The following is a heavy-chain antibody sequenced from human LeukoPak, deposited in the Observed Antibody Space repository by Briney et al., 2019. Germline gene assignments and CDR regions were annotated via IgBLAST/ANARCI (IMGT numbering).Heavy chain of an antibody. CDR2: IYYSGST. CDR3: ARNRYYYGSGSYGVPNWFDP. V-gene: IGHV4-39*01. Sequence: SETLSLTCTVSGGSISSNSYYWGWIRQPPGKGLQRIGSIYYSGSTYYNPSLKSRVTISVDTSKNQFSLKLSSVTAADTAVYYCARNRYYYGSGSYGVPNWFDPWGQGTLVTVSS. D-gene: IGHD3-10*01. CDR1: GGSISSNSYY. J-gene: IGHJ5*02.